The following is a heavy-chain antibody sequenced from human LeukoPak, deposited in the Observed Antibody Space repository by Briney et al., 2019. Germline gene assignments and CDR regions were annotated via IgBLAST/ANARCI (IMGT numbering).Heavy chain of an antibody. CDR2: IYYSGST. J-gene: IGHJ3*02. V-gene: IGHV4-61*01. Sequence: PSETLSLTCTVSGGSISSGNYYWSWIRQHPGKGLEWIGYIYYSGSTNYNPSLKSRVTISVDTSKNQFSLKLSSVTAADTAVYYCARVDPDLRDAFDIWGQGTMVTVSS. D-gene: IGHD3-3*01. CDR3: ARVDPDLRDAFDI. CDR1: GGSISSGNYY.